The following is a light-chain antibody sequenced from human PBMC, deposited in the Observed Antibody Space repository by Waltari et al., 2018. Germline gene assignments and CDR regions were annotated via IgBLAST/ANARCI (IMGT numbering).Light chain of an antibody. CDR1: SSDIGSYDF. Sequence: QSALTQPASVSGSPGKSITISCTGTSSDIGSYDFVSWYQHHTGKAPKIILYEVTKGPSGVSILCSGSKSGNPASLTISGLQAEDDAYYYCYSYAGFGAAYYVFGTGTKVTVL. V-gene: IGLV2-23*02. J-gene: IGLJ1*01. CDR2: EVT. CDR3: YSYAGFGAAYYV.